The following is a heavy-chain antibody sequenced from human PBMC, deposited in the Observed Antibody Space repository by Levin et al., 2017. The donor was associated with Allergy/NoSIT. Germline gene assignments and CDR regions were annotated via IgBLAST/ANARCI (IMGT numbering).Heavy chain of an antibody. CDR2: IIPIFGTA. D-gene: IGHD7-27*01. CDR1: GGTFSSYA. CDR3: ARGLTGDAFYYYYMDV. V-gene: IGHV1-69*13. J-gene: IGHJ6*03. Sequence: SVKVSCKASGGTFSSYAISWVRQAPGQGLEWMGGIIPIFGTANYAQKFQGRVTITADESTSTAYMELSSLRSEDTAVYYCARGLTGDAFYYYYMDVWGKGTTVTVSS.